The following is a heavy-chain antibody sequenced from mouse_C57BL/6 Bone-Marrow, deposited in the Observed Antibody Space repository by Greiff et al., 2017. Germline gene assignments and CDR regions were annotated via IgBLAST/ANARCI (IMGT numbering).Heavy chain of an antibody. J-gene: IGHJ3*01. V-gene: IGHV1-64*01. D-gene: IGHD4-1*01. CDR3: ARPANWAWFAY. CDR2: IHPNSGST. Sequence: VQLQQPGAELVKPGASVKLSCKASGYTFTSYWMHWVKQRPGQGLEWIGMIHPNSGSTNYNEKFKSKATLTVDKSSSTAYMQLSSLTSADSAVYYCARPANWAWFAYWGQGTLVTVSA. CDR1: GYTFTSYW.